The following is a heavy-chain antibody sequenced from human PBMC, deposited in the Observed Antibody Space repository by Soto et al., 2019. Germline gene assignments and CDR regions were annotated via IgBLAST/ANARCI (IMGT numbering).Heavy chain of an antibody. V-gene: IGHV4-39*01. CDR3: ARHLPRQHYPHHFDY. J-gene: IGHJ4*02. Sequence: QLQLQESGPGLVKPSETLSLTCTVSGGSISSSSYYWGWIRQPPGKGLEWIGSIYYSGCTYYNPTPKNRITTSVDTPKNRFSLQLSSVTAADTAVYYCARHLPRQHYPHHFDYWGQGTLVTFSA. D-gene: IGHD6-13*01. CDR1: GGSISSSSYY. CDR2: IYYSGCT.